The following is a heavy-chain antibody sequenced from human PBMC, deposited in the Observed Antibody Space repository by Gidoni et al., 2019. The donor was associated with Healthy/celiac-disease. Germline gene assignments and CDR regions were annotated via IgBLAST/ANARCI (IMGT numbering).Heavy chain of an antibody. CDR2: ISSRSSYI. Sequence: EVQLVESGGGLVKPGGSLRLSCAASGFPFSSYSMNWVRQAPGKGLEWVSSISSRSSYIYYADSVKGRFTISRDNAKNSLYLQMNSLRAEDTAVYYCARDLRPYYDILTGPFDYWGQGTLVTVSS. CDR3: ARDLRPYYDILTGPFDY. J-gene: IGHJ4*02. CDR1: GFPFSSYS. V-gene: IGHV3-21*01. D-gene: IGHD3-9*01.